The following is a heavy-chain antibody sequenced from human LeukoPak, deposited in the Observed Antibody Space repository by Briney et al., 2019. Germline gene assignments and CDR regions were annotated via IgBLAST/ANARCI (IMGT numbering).Heavy chain of an antibody. V-gene: IGHV3-9*01. J-gene: IGHJ4*02. CDR2: ISWNSGSI. Sequence: GGSLRLSCAASGFTFDDYAMHWVRQAPGKGLEWVSGISWNSGSIGYADSVKGRFTISRDNVKNSLYLQMNSLRAEDTALYYCAKDFGDGYYYFDYWGQGTLVTVSS. CDR3: AKDFGDGYYYFDY. CDR1: GFTFDDYA. D-gene: IGHD5-24*01.